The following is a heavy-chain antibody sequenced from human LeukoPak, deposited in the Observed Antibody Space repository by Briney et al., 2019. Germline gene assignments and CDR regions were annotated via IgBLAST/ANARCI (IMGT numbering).Heavy chain of an antibody. J-gene: IGHJ3*02. Sequence: SGGSLRLSCSASGFTFSSYAMHWVRQAPGKGLEYVSAINSNGGSTYYADSVKGRFTISRDNSKNTLYLQMSSLRVEDTAVYYCVKVSRDGYNLRDAFDIWGQGIMVTVPS. CDR2: INSNGGST. CDR3: VKVSRDGYNLRDAFDI. CDR1: GFTFSSYA. V-gene: IGHV3-64D*09. D-gene: IGHD5-24*01.